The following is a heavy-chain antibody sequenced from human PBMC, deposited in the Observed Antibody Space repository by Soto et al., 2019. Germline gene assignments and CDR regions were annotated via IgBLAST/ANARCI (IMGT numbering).Heavy chain of an antibody. CDR3: ARGGAMGVDY. Sequence: GGSLRLSCTPSGFTLNTHWMNWVRQAPEKGLVWVSRIYFDGITTNYADSVKGRLTVSRDNAKNTVYLHGNTLRDEDTAVYYCARGGAMGVDYWGQGTLVTVSS. J-gene: IGHJ4*02. V-gene: IGHV3-74*01. D-gene: IGHD1-26*01. CDR2: IYFDGITT. CDR1: GFTLNTHW.